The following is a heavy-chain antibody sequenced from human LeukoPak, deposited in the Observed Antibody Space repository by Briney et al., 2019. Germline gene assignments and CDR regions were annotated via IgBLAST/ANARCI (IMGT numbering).Heavy chain of an antibody. D-gene: IGHD5-18*01. V-gene: IGHV3-21*01. J-gene: IGHJ4*02. CDR1: GFTFSSYS. CDR3: ARVGIQLEGDY. Sequence: PGGSLRLSCAASGFTFSSYSMNWVRQAPGKGLGWVSSISSSSSYIYYADSVKGRFTISRDNAKNSLYLQMNSLRAEDTAVYYCARVGIQLEGDYWGQGTLVTVSS. CDR2: ISSSSSYI.